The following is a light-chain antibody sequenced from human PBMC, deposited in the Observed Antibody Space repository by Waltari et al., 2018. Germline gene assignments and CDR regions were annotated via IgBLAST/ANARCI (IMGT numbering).Light chain of an antibody. CDR2: QDN. CDR1: KLGDKY. CDR3: QAWDRSTVV. Sequence: SYELTQPPSVSVSPGQTATITCSGDKLGDKYVCWYQKKPGQSPVVVIYQDNNRPSGIPARFSGSNSGNTATLTISGTQPLDEADYYCQAWDRSTVVFGGGTKLTVL. V-gene: IGLV3-1*01. J-gene: IGLJ3*02.